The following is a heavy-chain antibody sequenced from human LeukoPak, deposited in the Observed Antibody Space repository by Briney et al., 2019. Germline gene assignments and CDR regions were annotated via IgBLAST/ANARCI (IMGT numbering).Heavy chain of an antibody. V-gene: IGHV3-21*01. J-gene: IGHJ4*02. CDR2: ISSSGDHI. D-gene: IGHD3-9*01. CDR3: ARADWFSIDY. CDR1: GFTFSSYS. Sequence: GGSLRLSCAASGFTFSSYSMNWVRQAPGKGLEWVSSISSSGDHIYYADSVKGRFTISRDNAKNALYLQMNSLRAEDTAVYYCARADWFSIDYWGQGTLVTVSS.